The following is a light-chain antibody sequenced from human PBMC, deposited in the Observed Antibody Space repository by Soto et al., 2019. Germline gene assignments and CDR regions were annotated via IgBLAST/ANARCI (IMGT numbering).Light chain of an antibody. J-gene: IGLJ3*02. CDR1: VLAKKY. CDR3: YSAADNPWV. Sequence: SYELTQPSSVSVSPGQTARITCSGDVLAKKYARWFQQKPGQAPVLVIYKDNERPSGIPERFSGSSSGTTVTLTISGAQVEDEADYYCYSAADNPWVFGGGTQLTVL. CDR2: KDN. V-gene: IGLV3-27*01.